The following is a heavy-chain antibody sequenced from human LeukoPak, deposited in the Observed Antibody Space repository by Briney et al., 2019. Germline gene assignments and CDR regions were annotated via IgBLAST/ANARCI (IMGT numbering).Heavy chain of an antibody. CDR3: ARELKVGNTGYYFDY. D-gene: IGHD2/OR15-2a*01. Sequence: PSETLSLTCTVSGGSISSNYWNWIRQPPGTGLEWVGFVYYCGSTNYNPYLWRRGTITVDIYKTQISLKLSSVTAADTAVYYCARELKVGNTGYYFDYWGQGTLVTVSS. V-gene: IGHV4-59*01. J-gene: IGHJ4*02. CDR2: VYYCGST. CDR1: GGSISSNY.